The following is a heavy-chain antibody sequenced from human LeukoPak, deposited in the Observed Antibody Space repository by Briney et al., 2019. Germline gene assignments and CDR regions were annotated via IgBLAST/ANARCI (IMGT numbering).Heavy chain of an antibody. V-gene: IGHV4-4*07. CDR2: IYTRGST. D-gene: IGHD2-15*01. CDR3: ARGRYCSADICSGGDAFDI. J-gene: IGHJ3*02. Sequence: SETLSLTCTVSGGSINNYYRSWIRQPAGKGLEWIGRIYTRGSTNYSPSLKSRVTMSVDTSKNQFSLKLSSVTAADTAVYYCARGRYCSADICSGGDAFDIWGQGTMVSVSS. CDR1: GGSINNYY.